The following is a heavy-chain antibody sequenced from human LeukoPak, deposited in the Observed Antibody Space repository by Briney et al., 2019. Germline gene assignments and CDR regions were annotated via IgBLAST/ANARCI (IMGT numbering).Heavy chain of an antibody. CDR3: ASVITMVRGVQFDY. CDR2: IYYSGST. D-gene: IGHD3-10*01. CDR1: GGSISSGDYY. Sequence: SQTLSLTCTVSGGSISSGDYYWSWIRQPPGKGLEWIGYIYYSGSTYYNPSLKSRVTISVDTSKNQFSLKLSSVTAADTAVYYCASVITMVRGVQFDYWSQGTLVTVSS. J-gene: IGHJ4*02. V-gene: IGHV4-30-4*01.